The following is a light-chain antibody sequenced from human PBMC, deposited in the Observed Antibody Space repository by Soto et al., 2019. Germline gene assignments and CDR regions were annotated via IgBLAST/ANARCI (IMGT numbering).Light chain of an antibody. CDR3: RSYAGSGSIA. CDR2: EVS. CDR1: SSDVGGYNY. Sequence: QSALTQPPSASGSPGQTVTISCTGTSSDVGGYNYVSWYQQHPGKAPKLMIYEVSKRPSGVPDRFSGSKSGNTASLTVSGLQAEDEADYYCRSYAGSGSIAFGTGTKLTVL. J-gene: IGLJ1*01. V-gene: IGLV2-8*01.